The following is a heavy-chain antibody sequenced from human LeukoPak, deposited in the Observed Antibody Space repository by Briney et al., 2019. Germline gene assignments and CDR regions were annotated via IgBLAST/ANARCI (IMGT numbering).Heavy chain of an antibody. CDR1: GGSISSSSYY. CDR2: IYYSGST. CDR3: ARTGYPFDY. V-gene: IGHV4-39*01. D-gene: IGHD5-12*01. Sequence: PSATLSLTCTVSGGSISSSSYYWGWIRQPPGKGLEWIGSIYYSGSTYYNPSLKSRVTISVDTSKNQFSLKLSSVTAADTAVYYCARTGYPFDYWGQGTLVTVSS. J-gene: IGHJ4*02.